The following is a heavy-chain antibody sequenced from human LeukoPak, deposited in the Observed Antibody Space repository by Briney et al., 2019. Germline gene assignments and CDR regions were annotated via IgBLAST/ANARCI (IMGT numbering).Heavy chain of an antibody. CDR2: IYHSGST. CDR3: ARSYSGIPYYFDY. Sequence: SETLSLTCTVSGDSISGYYWSWIRQPPGKGLEWIGNIYHSGSTNYSPSLKSRVTISVDTSKNQFSLKLSSVTAADTAVYYCARSYSGIPYYFDYWGQGTLVTVSS. D-gene: IGHD1-26*01. V-gene: IGHV4-59*01. CDR1: GDSISGYY. J-gene: IGHJ4*02.